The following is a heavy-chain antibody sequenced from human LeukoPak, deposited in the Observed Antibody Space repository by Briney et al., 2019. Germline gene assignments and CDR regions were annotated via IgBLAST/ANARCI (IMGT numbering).Heavy chain of an antibody. CDR2: IYHDEST. J-gene: IGHJ4*02. V-gene: IGHV4-38-2*01. Sequence: PSETLSLTCAVSVYSFSSDYYWGWVRPPPGKGLGWVGSIYHDESTYYNTSLKSRVTISLDTSKKQFSLKLTSVTAADTAIYYCANAVTEDYFDYWGQGTLVTVSS. D-gene: IGHD2-8*01. CDR3: ANAVTEDYFDY. CDR1: VYSFSSDYY.